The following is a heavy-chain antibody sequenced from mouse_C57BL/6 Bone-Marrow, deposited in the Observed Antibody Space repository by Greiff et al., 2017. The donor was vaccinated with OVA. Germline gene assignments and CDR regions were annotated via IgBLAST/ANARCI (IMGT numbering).Heavy chain of an antibody. V-gene: IGHV5-6*01. Sequence: EVQLKQSGGDLVKPGGSLKLSCAASGFTFSSYGMSWVRQTPDKRLEWVATISSGGSYTYYPDSVKGRFTISRDNAKNTLYLQMSSLKSEDTAMYYCARPLITLPFAYWGQGTLVTVSA. J-gene: IGHJ3*01. CDR3: ARPLITLPFAY. CDR2: ISSGGSYT. D-gene: IGHD1-2*01. CDR1: GFTFSSYG.